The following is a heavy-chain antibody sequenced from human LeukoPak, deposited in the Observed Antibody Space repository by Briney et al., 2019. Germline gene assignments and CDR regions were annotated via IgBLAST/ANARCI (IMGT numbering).Heavy chain of an antibody. V-gene: IGHV3-23*01. Sequence: PGGSLRLSCAASGFSFSSCAMSWVRQAPGKGLEWVSAISTSVDKTYYADSVKGRFTISRDNSKNTLYLQMNSLRAEDTAVYYCARDHVSGDGYPYYFDYWGQGTLVTVSS. CDR3: ARDHVSGDGYPYYFDY. J-gene: IGHJ4*02. CDR2: ISTSVDKT. CDR1: GFSFSSCA. D-gene: IGHD5-24*01.